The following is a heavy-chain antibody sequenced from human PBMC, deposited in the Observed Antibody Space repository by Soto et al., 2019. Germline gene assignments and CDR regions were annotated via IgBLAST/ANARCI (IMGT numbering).Heavy chain of an antibody. Sequence: QVQLVQSGAEVKKPGSSVRVSCKVSGGTFISHAINWLRQAPGQGREWMGVIIPVTETPNNAEKFQGRVTITADKATTTVYMELSSLTFAETAVYFCARGNKGPGHYGPGSQGWYGPWGQGTLVTVSS. CDR2: IIPVTETP. D-gene: IGHD3-10*01. CDR1: GGTFISHA. V-gene: IGHV1-69*06. J-gene: IGHJ5*02. CDR3: ARGNKGPGHYGPGSQGWYGP.